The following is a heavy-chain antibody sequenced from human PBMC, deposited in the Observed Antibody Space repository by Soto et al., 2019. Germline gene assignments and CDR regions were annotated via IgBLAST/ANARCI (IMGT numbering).Heavy chain of an antibody. D-gene: IGHD1-20*01. CDR3: AKDLYNWNHRYFDY. CDR1: AFTFSNYA. Sequence: VGSLRLSCAASAFTFSNYAMSWVRQAPGKGLEWVSGISYGGGGTYYADSVKGRFTISRDNSKSTLFLQMNSLRAEDTAVYYCAKDLYNWNHRYFDYWGQGTLVTVSS. J-gene: IGHJ4*02. V-gene: IGHV3-23*01. CDR2: ISYGGGGT.